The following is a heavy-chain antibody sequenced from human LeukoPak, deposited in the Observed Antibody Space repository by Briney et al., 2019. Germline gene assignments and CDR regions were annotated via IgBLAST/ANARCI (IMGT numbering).Heavy chain of an antibody. CDR3: ARAFPFDDYGDPDASDI. V-gene: IGHV4-30-2*01. Sequence: PSETLSLTCAVSGGSISSGGYYWSWIRQPPGKGLEWIGNIYHSGSTYYNPSLKSRVTISVDRSKNQFSLKLSSVTAADTAVYFCARAFPFDDYGDPDASDIWGQGTMVTVSS. CDR1: GGSISSGGYY. J-gene: IGHJ3*02. CDR2: IYHSGST. D-gene: IGHD4-17*01.